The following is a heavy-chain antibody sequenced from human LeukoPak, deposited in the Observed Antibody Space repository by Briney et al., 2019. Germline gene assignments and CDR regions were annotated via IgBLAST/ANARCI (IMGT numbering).Heavy chain of an antibody. D-gene: IGHD3-3*01. CDR3: ARDKSITIFGVVSPGGY. V-gene: IGHV1-18*01. Sequence: ASVKVSCKASGYTFTSYGISWVRQAPGQGLEWMGWISAYNGNTNYAQKLQGRVTMTTDTSTSTAYMELRSLRSDDTAVYYCARDKSITIFGVVSPGGYCGQGTLVTVSS. CDR1: GYTFTSYG. CDR2: ISAYNGNT. J-gene: IGHJ4*02.